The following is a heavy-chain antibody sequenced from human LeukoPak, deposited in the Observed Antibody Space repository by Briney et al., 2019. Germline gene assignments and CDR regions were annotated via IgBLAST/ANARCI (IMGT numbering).Heavy chain of an antibody. CDR2: ISSSSSTI. Sequence: SGGSLRLSCAASGFTFSSYSMNWVRQAPGKGLEWVSYISSSSSTIYYADSVKGRFTISRDNAKNSLYLQMNRLRAEDTAVYYCARDHQPPGAFDIWGQGTMVTVSS. CDR1: GFTFSSYS. V-gene: IGHV3-48*01. CDR3: ARDHQPPGAFDI. J-gene: IGHJ3*02. D-gene: IGHD2-2*01.